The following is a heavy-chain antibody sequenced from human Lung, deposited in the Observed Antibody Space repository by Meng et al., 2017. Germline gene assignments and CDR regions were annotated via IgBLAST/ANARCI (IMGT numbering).Heavy chain of an antibody. CDR1: GGSLMDYY. CDR2: INHSGST. J-gene: IGHJ4*02. Sequence: QLHHCGSGLLMPSDTLSLTRRVPGGSLMDYYWSWIRQPPGKGLEWIGEINHSGSTTYNPSLESRATISVDTSQNNLSLKLISVTAADAAVYYCARGPTTMAHDFDYWGQGTLVTVSS. D-gene: IGHD4-11*01. CDR3: ARGPTTMAHDFDY. V-gene: IGHV4-34*01.